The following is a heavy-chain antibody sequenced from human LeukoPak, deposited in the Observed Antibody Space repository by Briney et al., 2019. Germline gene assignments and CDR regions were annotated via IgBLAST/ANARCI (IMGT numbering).Heavy chain of an antibody. CDR1: GFTVSSNY. D-gene: IGHD6-13*01. Sequence: GGSLRLSCAASGFTVSSNYMSWVRQAPGKGLECVSVIHSGSNTYYADSVRGRFTISRDNAKNSLYLQMNSLRAEDTALYYCAKGSSSWSTPDYWGQGTLVTVSS. J-gene: IGHJ4*02. CDR3: AKGSSSWSTPDY. V-gene: IGHV3-53*05. CDR2: IHSGSNT.